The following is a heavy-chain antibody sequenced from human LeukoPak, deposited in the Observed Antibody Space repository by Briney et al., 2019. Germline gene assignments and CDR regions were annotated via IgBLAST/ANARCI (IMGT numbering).Heavy chain of an antibody. CDR2: INPNSGGT. Sequence: ASVKVSCKASGYTFTGYYMHWVRQAPGQGLEWMGWINPNSGGTNYAQKFQGRVTMTRDTSISTAYMELSRLTSDDTAVYYCAREPLSMDYYGSGSATFDYWSQGTLITVSS. D-gene: IGHD3-10*01. J-gene: IGHJ4*02. CDR3: AREPLSMDYYGSGSATFDY. V-gene: IGHV1-2*02. CDR1: GYTFTGYY.